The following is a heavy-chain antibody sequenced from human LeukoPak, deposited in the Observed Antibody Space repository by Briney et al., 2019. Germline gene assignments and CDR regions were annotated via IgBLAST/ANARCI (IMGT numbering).Heavy chain of an antibody. J-gene: IGHJ4*02. CDR2: ISYDGSEK. D-gene: IGHD3-16*01. CDR1: AFTFSSYS. V-gene: IGHV3-30*03. CDR3: ARGKWNYAPYYFDY. Sequence: GGSLRLSCAASAFTFSSYSMNWVRQAPGKGLEWVAVISYDGSEKYYADSVKGRFTISRDNSKNTLSLQMNSLRAEDTAVYYCARGKWNYAPYYFDYWGQGSLVTVSS.